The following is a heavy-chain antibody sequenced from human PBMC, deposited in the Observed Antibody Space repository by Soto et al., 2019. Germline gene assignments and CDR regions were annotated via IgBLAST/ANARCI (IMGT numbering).Heavy chain of an antibody. Sequence: EVQLLESGGGLIQPGGSLRLSCAASGFTFSSYAMTWVRQAPGKGLEWVSVISGGGNTYYADSVKGRFTISRDNSKNMAHLQMDSLRADDTAVYYCARDWYEDYWGQGTLVTVSS. CDR3: ARDWYEDY. CDR2: ISGGGNT. D-gene: IGHD6-13*01. CDR1: GFTFSSYA. J-gene: IGHJ4*02. V-gene: IGHV3-23*01.